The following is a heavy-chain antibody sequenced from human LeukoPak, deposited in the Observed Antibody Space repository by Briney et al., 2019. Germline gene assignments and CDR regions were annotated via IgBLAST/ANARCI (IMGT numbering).Heavy chain of an antibody. V-gene: IGHV1-18*01. CDR3: AKGRVGGYSFGLHFDS. CDR2: ISPNNHNT. J-gene: IGHJ4*02. D-gene: IGHD5-12*01. Sequence: GASVKVSCKTSGYTFVNSGLSWLRQAPGQGLEWMGWISPNNHNTKYDEKLQGRLTMTADTSTTTAYMELRSLRSDDTAVYYCAKGRVGGYSFGLHFDSWGQGTLVIVSS. CDR1: GYTFVNSG.